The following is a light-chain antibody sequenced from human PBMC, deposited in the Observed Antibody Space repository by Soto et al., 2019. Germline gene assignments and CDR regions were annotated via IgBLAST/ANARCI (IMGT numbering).Light chain of an antibody. CDR3: SSYTSSSTLVV. V-gene: IGLV2-14*01. J-gene: IGLJ2*01. CDR2: DVS. Sequence: QSVLTQPASVSGSPGQSITISCPGTSSDVGGYNYVSWYQQHPGKAPKLMIYDVSNRPSGVSNRFSGSKSGNTASLTIAGLQAEDEDDYYCSSYTSSSTLVVFGGGTELTVL. CDR1: SSDVGGYNY.